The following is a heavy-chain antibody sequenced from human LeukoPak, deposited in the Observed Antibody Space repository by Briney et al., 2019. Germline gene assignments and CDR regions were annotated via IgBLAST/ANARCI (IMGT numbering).Heavy chain of an antibody. Sequence: GESLKISCKGSGYSFTSYWIGWVRQMPGRGLEWMGFIHPGDSDTRYGPSFQGQVTISADKSISTAYLQWSSLKASDTAMYYCARHLGTAMVSPLGYWGQGTLVTVSS. CDR1: GYSFTSYW. CDR3: ARHLGTAMVSPLGY. CDR2: IHPGDSDT. V-gene: IGHV5-51*01. J-gene: IGHJ4*02. D-gene: IGHD5-18*01.